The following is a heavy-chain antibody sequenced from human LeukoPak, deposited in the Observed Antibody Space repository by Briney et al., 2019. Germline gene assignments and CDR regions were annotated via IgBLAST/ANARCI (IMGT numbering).Heavy chain of an antibody. D-gene: IGHD3-3*01. CDR1: GGSFSGYY. Sequence: SETLSLTCAVYGGSFSGYYWSWIRQPPGKGLEWIGEVHLDGRTNYNPSLKSRLIMSVDLPENHISLKLTSVTAADAAVYYCAREGGFYRPLDYSGQGTLVTVSS. J-gene: IGHJ4*02. CDR2: VHLDGRT. V-gene: IGHV4-34*10. CDR3: AREGGFYRPLDY.